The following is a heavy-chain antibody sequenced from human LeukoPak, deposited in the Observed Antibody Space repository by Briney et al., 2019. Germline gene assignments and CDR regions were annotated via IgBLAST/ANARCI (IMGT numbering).Heavy chain of an antibody. J-gene: IGHJ4*02. CDR3: VKDNELLLHATDY. D-gene: IGHD2-15*01. CDR2: ISSNGGST. CDR1: GFTFSSYA. V-gene: IGHV3-64D*06. Sequence: GGSLRLSCSASGFTFSSYAMHWVRQAPGKGLDYVSAISSNGGSTYYADSVKGRFTISRDNSKNTLYLQMSSLRAEDTAVYYCVKDNELLLHATDYWGQGTLVTVSS.